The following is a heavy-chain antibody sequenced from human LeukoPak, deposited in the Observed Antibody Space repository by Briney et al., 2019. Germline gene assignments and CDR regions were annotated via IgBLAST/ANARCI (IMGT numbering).Heavy chain of an antibody. Sequence: ASVKVSCKASGYTFTSYYMHWVRQAPGQGLEWMGIINPSGGSTSYAQKFQGRVTMTRDTSTSTVYMELGSLRSEDTAVYYCARDSSGYYRIAHFDYWGQGTLVTVSS. V-gene: IGHV1-46*01. D-gene: IGHD3-22*01. CDR1: GYTFTSYY. J-gene: IGHJ4*02. CDR2: INPSGGST. CDR3: ARDSSGYYRIAHFDY.